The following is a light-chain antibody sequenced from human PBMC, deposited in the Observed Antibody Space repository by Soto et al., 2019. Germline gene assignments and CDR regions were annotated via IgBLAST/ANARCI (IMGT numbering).Light chain of an antibody. J-gene: IGKJ1*01. CDR1: QSISSW. CDR2: KAS. Sequence: DIQMTQSPSTLSSSVGYVFTIACPTSQSISSWLAWFQQKPGKAPKVLIYKASNLESGVPSRFSGSGSGTEFTLTISSLQPDDFATYYCQQYIGYLWTFGQGTKVDIK. CDR3: QQYIGYLWT. V-gene: IGKV1-5*03.